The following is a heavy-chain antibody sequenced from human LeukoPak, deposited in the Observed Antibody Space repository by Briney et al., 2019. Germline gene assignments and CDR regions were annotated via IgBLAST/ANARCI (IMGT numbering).Heavy chain of an antibody. CDR3: AKEYSSSSREGEGDY. CDR2: ISWNSGSI. Sequence: PGGSLRLSCAASGFTFDDYAMHWVRQAPGKGLEWVSGISWNSGSIGYADSVKGRFTISRDNSKNTLYLQMNSLRAEDTAVYYCAKEYSSSSREGEGDYWGQGTLVTVSS. J-gene: IGHJ4*02. CDR1: GFTFDDYA. D-gene: IGHD6-6*01. V-gene: IGHV3-9*01.